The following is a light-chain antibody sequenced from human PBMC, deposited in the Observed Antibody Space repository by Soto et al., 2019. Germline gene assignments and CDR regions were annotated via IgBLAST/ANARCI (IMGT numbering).Light chain of an antibody. CDR1: SSDVGSYNL. CDR3: CSYAGSSTVV. V-gene: IGLV2-23*02. CDR2: EVS. J-gene: IGLJ2*01. Sequence: QSVLTQPASVSGSPGQSITISCSGTSSDVGSYNLVSWYQQHPGKAPKLIIYEVSKWPSGVSNRFSGSKSGNTASLTISGLQAEDEADYYCCSYAGSSTVVFGGGTKLNVL.